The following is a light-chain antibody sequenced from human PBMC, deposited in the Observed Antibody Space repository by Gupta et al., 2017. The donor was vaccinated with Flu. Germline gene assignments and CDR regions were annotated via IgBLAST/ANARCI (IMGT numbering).Light chain of an antibody. J-gene: IGLJ3*02. CDR3: STWDDILDSLV. V-gene: IGLV1-44*01. CDR1: SSNVGKNA. CDR2: DKN. Sequence: QPVVTQRPSVSGTPGQTVPLSCPASSSNVGKNAVIWYQHIPGTAPKLLIYDKNGRSSGVPGRFSGSTSGTSASLAIIWLQSDDEARYYCSTWDDILDSLVFGGGTLLTVL.